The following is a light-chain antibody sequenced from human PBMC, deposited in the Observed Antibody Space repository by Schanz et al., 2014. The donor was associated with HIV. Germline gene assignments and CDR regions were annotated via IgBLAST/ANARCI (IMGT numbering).Light chain of an antibody. CDR2: QAS. V-gene: IGKV1-5*03. CDR3: QQFHTYPYT. Sequence: DIQMTQSSSTLSASVGDRVTITCRARQDIRARLAWYQQKPGKAPNLLIYQASTLQTGVSSRFSGSGSGTEFTLTISGLLPDDFATYFCQQFHTYPYTFGQGTKLEIK. CDR1: QDIRAR. J-gene: IGKJ2*01.